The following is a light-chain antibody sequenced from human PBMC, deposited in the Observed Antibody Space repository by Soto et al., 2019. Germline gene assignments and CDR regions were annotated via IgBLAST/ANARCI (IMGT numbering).Light chain of an antibody. J-gene: IGLJ1*01. V-gene: IGLV2-14*01. CDR3: TSSTSGSLYV. Sequence: QSALTQPASVSGSPGQSITISCTGTSNDVGGYNHVSWYQQSPGKVPKLLIYNVSNRPSGVSDRFSGSKSGNPASLTISGLQAEDESDYFCTSSTSGSLYVFGTGTKLTVL. CDR2: NVS. CDR1: SNDVGGYNH.